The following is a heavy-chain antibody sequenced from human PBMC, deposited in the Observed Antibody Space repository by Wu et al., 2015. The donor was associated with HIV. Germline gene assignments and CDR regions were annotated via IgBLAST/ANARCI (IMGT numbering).Heavy chain of an antibody. Sequence: QVQLVQSGAEVKKPGASVKISCKASGYSFTGYYLHWVRQAPGQTLEWMGWINPNRGATNYAHKFQGRVTMTRDTSVSTAYMELSSLRPDDTATYYCAKGDLHFYFNLVGSWLPGHCLL. V-gene: IGHV1-2*07. CDR3: AKGDLHFYFNL. CDR1: GYSFTGYY. J-gene: IGHJ2*01. CDR2: INPNRGAT. D-gene: IGHD3-16*01.